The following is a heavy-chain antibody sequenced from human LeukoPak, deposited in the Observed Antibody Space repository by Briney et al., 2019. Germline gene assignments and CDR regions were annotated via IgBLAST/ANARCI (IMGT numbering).Heavy chain of an antibody. CDR3: ATGIMIPAGFDY. J-gene: IGHJ4*02. D-gene: IGHD3-16*01. CDR1: GSTFTGYY. CDR2: FDPEYGEK. V-gene: IGHV1-24*01. Sequence: ALVRLCCKAAGSTFTGYYLHSGRQAPGQGRGKMGGFDPEYGEKVCAQTFQGRVTMTGETSTNTAYMELSSLRSEETAVYYCATGIMIPAGFDYWGQGTLVTVSS.